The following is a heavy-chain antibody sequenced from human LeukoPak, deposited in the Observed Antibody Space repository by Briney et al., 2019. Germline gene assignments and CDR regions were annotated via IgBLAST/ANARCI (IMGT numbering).Heavy chain of an antibody. D-gene: IGHD6-19*01. CDR1: GGSISSSSYY. Sequence: SETLSLTCTVSGGSISSSSYYWSWIRQPAGKGLEWIGRIYTSGSTNYNPSLKSRVTMSVDTSKNQFSLKLSSVTAADTAVYYCARHVSGVAVAGTVYYYYYMDVWGKGTTVTISS. V-gene: IGHV4-61*02. CDR2: IYTSGST. J-gene: IGHJ6*03. CDR3: ARHVSGVAVAGTVYYYYYMDV.